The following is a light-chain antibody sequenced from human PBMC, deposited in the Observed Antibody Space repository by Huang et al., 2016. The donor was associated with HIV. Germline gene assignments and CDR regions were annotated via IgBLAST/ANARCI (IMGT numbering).Light chain of an antibody. J-gene: IGKJ1*01. CDR3: HKYYRSPWT. Sequence: DIVMTQSPDSLAVSLGERATINCKSSQTVLYSSNNKNYLAWYQQKPGQPPKLLIYGASPRESGVPDRVSGSGSGTDFTLTISSLQAADVAVYYCHKYYRSPWTFGQGTKVEIK. CDR1: QTVLYSSNNKNY. CDR2: GAS. V-gene: IGKV4-1*01.